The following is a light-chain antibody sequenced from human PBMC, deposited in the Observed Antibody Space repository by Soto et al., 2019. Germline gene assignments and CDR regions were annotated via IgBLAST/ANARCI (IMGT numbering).Light chain of an antibody. V-gene: IGKV3-20*01. CDR2: GGS. CDR3: QQYGRSPPFI. J-gene: IGKJ3*01. Sequence: EIVLTQSPGTLSLSPGDRATLSCRASQSISSNFLAWYQHKPGQSPRLLIYGGSTRVTGTPDRFSGSGSGTDFTLTISRLEPEDFAVYYCQQYGRSPPFIFGPGTKVDIK. CDR1: QSISSNF.